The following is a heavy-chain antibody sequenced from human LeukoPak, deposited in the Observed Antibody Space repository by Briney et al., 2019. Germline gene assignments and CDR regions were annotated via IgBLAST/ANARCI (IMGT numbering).Heavy chain of an antibody. CDR1: GFTFSSYW. CDR3: AKIFIVVVVAVSYYYYYYMDV. D-gene: IGHD2-15*01. V-gene: IGHV3-7*03. J-gene: IGHJ6*03. Sequence: GGSLRLSCAASGFTFSSYWMSWVRQAPGKGLEWVANIKQDGSEKYYVDSVKGRFTISRDNAKNSLYLQMNSLRAEDTALYYCAKIFIVVVVAVSYYYYYYMDVWGKGTTVTISS. CDR2: IKQDGSEK.